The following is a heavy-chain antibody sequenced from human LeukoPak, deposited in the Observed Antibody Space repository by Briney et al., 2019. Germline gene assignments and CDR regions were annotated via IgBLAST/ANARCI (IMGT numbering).Heavy chain of an antibody. CDR3: ARASYYGSGIRTLDY. CDR1: GYSISSGNY. CDR2: IYHSGST. D-gene: IGHD3-10*01. J-gene: IGHJ4*02. Sequence: SETLSLICTVSGYSISSGNYWGWIRQPPGKGLEWIGEIYHSGSTNYNPSLKSRVTISVDASKNQFSLKLSSVTAADTAVYYCARASYYGSGIRTLDYWGQGTLVTVSS. V-gene: IGHV4-38-2*02.